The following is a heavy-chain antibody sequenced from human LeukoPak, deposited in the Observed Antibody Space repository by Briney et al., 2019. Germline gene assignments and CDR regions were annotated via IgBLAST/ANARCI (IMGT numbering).Heavy chain of an antibody. CDR1: GFTFSDCY. CDR3: ARDRKSSYYYDSSGYYGYFQH. V-gene: IGHV3-11*01. Sequence: GGSLRLSCAASGFTFSDCYMSWIRQAPGKGLEWVSYISSSGSTIYYADSVEGRFTISRDNAKNSLYLQMNSLRAEDTAVYYCARDRKSSYYYDSSGYYGYFQHWGQGTLVTVSS. CDR2: ISSSGSTI. J-gene: IGHJ1*01. D-gene: IGHD3-22*01.